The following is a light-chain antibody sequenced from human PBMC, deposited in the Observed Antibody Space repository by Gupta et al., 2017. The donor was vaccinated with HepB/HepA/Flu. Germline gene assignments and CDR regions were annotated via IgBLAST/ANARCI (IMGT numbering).Light chain of an antibody. CDR3: QVWDSTTAHYV. J-gene: IGLJ1*01. CDR1: NIVFKS. Sequence: SYLLTQPPSVSVAPGETASITGEGNNIVFKSVHWYRQKPGQAPVLVVYDDSDRPSGLPERFSGSNSGNTATLTISRVEVGDEADFYCQVWDSTTAHYVFGDGTKVTVL. CDR2: DDS. V-gene: IGLV3-21*02.